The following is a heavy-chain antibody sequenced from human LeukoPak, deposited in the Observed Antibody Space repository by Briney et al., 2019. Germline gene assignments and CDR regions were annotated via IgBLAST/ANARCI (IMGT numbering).Heavy chain of an antibody. CDR1: GYSFTSYW. Sequence: GESLKISCKGSGYSFTSYWIGWVPQMPGKGLEWRGTTYPGGSHTRYSPSFQGQVTISADKSISTAYLQWSSLKASDTAMYYCARSDIVVVPAAITGAWFDPWGQGTLVTVSS. CDR3: ARSDIVVVPAAITGAWFDP. D-gene: IGHD2-2*02. V-gene: IGHV5-51*01. J-gene: IGHJ5*02. CDR2: TYPGGSHT.